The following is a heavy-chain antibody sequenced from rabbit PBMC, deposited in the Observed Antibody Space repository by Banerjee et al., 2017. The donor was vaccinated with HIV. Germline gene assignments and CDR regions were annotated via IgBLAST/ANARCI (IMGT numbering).Heavy chain of an antibody. J-gene: IGHJ4*01. D-gene: IGHD6-1*01. CDR2: IYGGSSGRT. Sequence: QSLEESGGDLVKPGASLTLTCTASGFSFSSSYYMCWVRQAPGKGLEWITCIYGGSSGRTYYASWAKGRFTISKTSSTTVTLQMTSLTAADTATYFCARTPGYAGYPYAFKLWGPGTLVTVS. V-gene: IGHV1S40*01. CDR3: ARTPGYAGYPYAFKL. CDR1: GFSFSSSYY.